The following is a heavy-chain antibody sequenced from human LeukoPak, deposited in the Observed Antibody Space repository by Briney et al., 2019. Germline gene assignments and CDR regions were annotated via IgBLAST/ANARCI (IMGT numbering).Heavy chain of an antibody. Sequence: RSLRLSCAASGFTFSSYSMNWVRQAPGKGLEWVSYISSSSSTIYYADSVKGRFTISRDNAKNSLYLQMNSLRAEDTAVYYCASLWFGELLNYWGQGTLVTVSS. CDR3: ASLWFGELLNY. CDR2: ISSSSSTI. V-gene: IGHV3-48*04. CDR1: GFTFSSYS. D-gene: IGHD3-10*01. J-gene: IGHJ4*02.